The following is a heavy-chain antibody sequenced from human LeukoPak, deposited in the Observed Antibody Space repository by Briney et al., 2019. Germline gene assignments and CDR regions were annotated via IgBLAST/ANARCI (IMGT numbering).Heavy chain of an antibody. D-gene: IGHD3-22*01. CDR3: ARENYYDSSGYYPYGIYFDY. CDR2: IYYSGST. J-gene: IGHJ4*02. CDR1: GGSISSYY. V-gene: IGHV4-59*01. Sequence: SETLSLTCTVSGGSISSYYWSWILQPPGKGLEWIGYIYYSGSTNYNPSLKSRVTISVDTSKNQFSLKLSSVTAADTAVYYCARENYYDSSGYYPYGIYFDYWGQGTLVTVSS.